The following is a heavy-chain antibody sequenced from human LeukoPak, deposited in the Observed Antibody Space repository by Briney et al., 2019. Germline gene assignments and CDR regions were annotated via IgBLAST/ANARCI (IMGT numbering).Heavy chain of an antibody. D-gene: IGHD3-3*01. V-gene: IGHV4-4*07. CDR1: GGSIGSYY. CDR2: IYTSGST. Sequence: SETLSHTCTASGGSIGSYYWSWIRQPAGKGLEWIGRIYTSGSTNYNPSLKSRVTMSVDTSKNQFSLKLSSVTAADTAVYYCARDRPFTTHDAFDIWGQGTMVTVSS. CDR3: ARDRPFTTHDAFDI. J-gene: IGHJ3*02.